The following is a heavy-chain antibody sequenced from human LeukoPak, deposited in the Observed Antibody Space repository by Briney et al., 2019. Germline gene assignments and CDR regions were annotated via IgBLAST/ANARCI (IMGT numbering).Heavy chain of an antibody. V-gene: IGHV1-2*02. CDR3: ARREGIAPTPDV. D-gene: IGHD6-13*01. CDR1: GYTFTGYY. Sequence: ASVTVSCKASGYTFTGYYMHWVRQAPGQGLEWMGWINPNSGGTNYAQKFQGRVTMTRDTSISTAYMELSRLRSDDTAVYYCARREGIAPTPDVWGQGTTVTVSS. CDR2: INPNSGGT. J-gene: IGHJ6*02.